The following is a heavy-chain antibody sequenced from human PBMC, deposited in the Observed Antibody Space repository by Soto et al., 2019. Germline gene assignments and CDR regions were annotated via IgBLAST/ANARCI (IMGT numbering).Heavy chain of an antibody. CDR1: GFTFSSYA. CDR3: AKDLYYYDSSGYYLFFDY. CDR2: ISGSGGST. V-gene: IGHV3-23*01. D-gene: IGHD3-22*01. Sequence: GGSLRLSCAASGFTFSSYAMSWVRQAPGKGLEWVSAISGSGGSTYYADSVKGRFTISRDNSKNTLYLQMNSLRAEDTAVYYCAKDLYYYDSSGYYLFFDYWGQGTLVTVSS. J-gene: IGHJ4*02.